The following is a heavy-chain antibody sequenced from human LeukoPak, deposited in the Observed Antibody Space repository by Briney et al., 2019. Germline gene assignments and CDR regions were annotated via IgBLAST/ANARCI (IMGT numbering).Heavy chain of an antibody. Sequence: ASVKVSCKASGYTFTSYDINWVRQATGQGLEWMGWMDPNSGNTGYAQKLQGRVTMTTDTSTSTAYMELRSLRSDDTAVYYCARADYDYVWGSYRNFDYWGQGTLVTVSS. CDR1: GYTFTSYD. J-gene: IGHJ4*02. V-gene: IGHV1-8*01. CDR2: MDPNSGNT. D-gene: IGHD3-16*02. CDR3: ARADYDYVWGSYRNFDY.